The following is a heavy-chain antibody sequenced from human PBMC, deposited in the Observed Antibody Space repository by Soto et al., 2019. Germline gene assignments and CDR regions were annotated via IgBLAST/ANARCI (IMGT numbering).Heavy chain of an antibody. CDR1: GGSISSGDYY. CDR3: ARVGDDSSGYYYYS. V-gene: IGHV4-30-4*01. CDR2: IYYSGST. Sequence: PSETLSLTCTVSGGSISSGDYYWSWIRQPPGKGLEWIGYIYYSGSTYYNPSLKSRVTISVDTSKNQFSLKLSSVTAADTAVYYCARVGDDSSGYYYYSWGQGTLVTVSS. D-gene: IGHD3-22*01. J-gene: IGHJ5*02.